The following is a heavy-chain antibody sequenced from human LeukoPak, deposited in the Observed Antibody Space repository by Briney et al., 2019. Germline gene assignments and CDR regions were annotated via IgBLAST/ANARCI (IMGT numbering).Heavy chain of an antibody. V-gene: IGHV3-66*01. CDR2: IYSGGST. CDR1: EFSVGSNY. J-gene: IGHJ4*02. Sequence: PGGSLRLSCAASEFSVGSNYMTWVRQAPGKGLEWVSLIYSGGSTYYADSVKGRFTISRDNSKNTLYLQMNSLRAEDTAVYYCAREFFNRITMIVGENYWGQGTLVTVSS. D-gene: IGHD3-22*01. CDR3: AREFFNRITMIVGENY.